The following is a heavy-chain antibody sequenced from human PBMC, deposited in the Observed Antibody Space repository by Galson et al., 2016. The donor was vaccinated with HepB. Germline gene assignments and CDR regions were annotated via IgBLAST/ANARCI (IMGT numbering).Heavy chain of an antibody. CDR2: INPNSGGK. Sequence: SVKVSCKASGYIFTAYYMHWVRQAPGQGLEWMGWINPNSGGKTYAQKFQDRVTMTSDTSTTTAYMELSRLRSDDTAIYYCARVRCTSTSSYLSPAVWGQGALVTVSS. V-gene: IGHV1-2*02. D-gene: IGHD2-2*01. CDR3: ARVRCTSTSSYLSPAV. CDR1: GYIFTAYY. J-gene: IGHJ4*02.